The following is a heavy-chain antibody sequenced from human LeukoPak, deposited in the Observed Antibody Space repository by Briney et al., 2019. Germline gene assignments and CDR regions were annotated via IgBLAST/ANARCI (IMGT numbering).Heavy chain of an antibody. CDR2: ISDGGSGT. CDR1: GFTFSSYA. J-gene: IGHJ3*02. V-gene: IGHV3-23*01. Sequence: GGSLTLTYAPSGFTFSSYAMSWVRQAPGKGLEWVAVISDGGSGTYYADSVRGRFTISRDNSKNTVYLQMNSLRAEDTAIYYCAKAVGSSGDFSLDAFDIWGQGTMVTVSS. CDR3: AKAVGSSGDFSLDAFDI. D-gene: IGHD3-22*01.